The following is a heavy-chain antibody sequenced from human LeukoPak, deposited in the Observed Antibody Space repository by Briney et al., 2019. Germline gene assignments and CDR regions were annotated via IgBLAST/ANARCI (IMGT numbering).Heavy chain of an antibody. D-gene: IGHD4-17*01. CDR3: TRHGTYGDYDGWFDP. CDR2: IRSKANSYAT. J-gene: IGHJ5*02. Sequence: GGSLKLSCAASGFTFSGSAMHWVHQASGKGLEWVGRIRSKANSYATAYAASVKGRFTISRDDSKNTAYLQMNSLKTEDTAVYYCTRHGTYGDYDGWFDPWGQGTLVTVSS. CDR1: GFTFSGSA. V-gene: IGHV3-73*01.